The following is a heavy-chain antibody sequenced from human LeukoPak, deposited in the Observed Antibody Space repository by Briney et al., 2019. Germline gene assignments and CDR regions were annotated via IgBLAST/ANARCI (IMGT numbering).Heavy chain of an antibody. CDR1: GFTFSSYA. CDR2: IWYDGSNR. CDR3: AKDSLD. V-gene: IGHV3-33*06. Sequence: PGRSLRLSCAASGFTFSSYAMHWVRQAPGQGLEWVAVIWYDGSNRDYADSVKGRFTISRDNSKNTVYLQMNSLRAEDTAVYYCAKDSLDRGQGTLVTVSS. J-gene: IGHJ4*02.